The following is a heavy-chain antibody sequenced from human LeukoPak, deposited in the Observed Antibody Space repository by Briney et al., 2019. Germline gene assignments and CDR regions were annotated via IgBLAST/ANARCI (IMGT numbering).Heavy chain of an antibody. D-gene: IGHD1-26*01. CDR1: GFTFTSYA. V-gene: IGHV3-30-3*01. CDR3: ARTLMGAARLGFSFDFDI. CDR2: ISYDGSNK. J-gene: IGHJ3*02. Sequence: GRSLRLSCAASGFTFTSYAMHWVRQAPGKGLEWVAVISYDGSNKYYADSVKGRFTISRDNSKNTLYLQMNSLRAQDTAVYYCARTLMGAARLGFSFDFDIWGQGTMVTVSS.